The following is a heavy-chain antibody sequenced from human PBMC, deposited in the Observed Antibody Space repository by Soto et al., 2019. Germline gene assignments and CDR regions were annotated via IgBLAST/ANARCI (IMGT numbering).Heavy chain of an antibody. CDR2: IYSSGSA. CDR3: ATIVGANDY. J-gene: IGHJ4*02. V-gene: IGHV4-4*07. CDR1: RASIYTYS. Sequence: SETLSLTCTVSRASIYTYSRTWIRQPAGKGLQWIGHIYSSGSANYSPSLKSRVSMSVDSSKNQISLKLSSVTAADTAVYYCATIVGANDYWGQGALVTVS. D-gene: IGHD1-26*01.